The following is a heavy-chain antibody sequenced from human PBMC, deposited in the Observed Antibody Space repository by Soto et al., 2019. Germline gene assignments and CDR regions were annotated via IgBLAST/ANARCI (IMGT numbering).Heavy chain of an antibody. CDR3: ARDGGGSYGGYFDY. CDR1: GFGVSSSF. CDR2: IYRGGAT. J-gene: IGHJ4*02. V-gene: IGHV3-53*01. D-gene: IGHD1-26*01. Sequence: GGSLRLSCAAPGFGVSSSFMSWVRQAPGQGLEWVSVIYRGGATFYADSVNGRFTISRDTSKNTRYLQMHSLRAEDTAVYYCARDGGGSYGGYFDYWGLGTLVTVSS.